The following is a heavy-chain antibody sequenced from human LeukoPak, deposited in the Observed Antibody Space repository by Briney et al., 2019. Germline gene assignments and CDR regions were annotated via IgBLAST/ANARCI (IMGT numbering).Heavy chain of an antibody. V-gene: IGHV3-33*01. CDR2: IWSDGSNR. CDR1: GFIYSHYG. Sequence: GGSLRLSCAASGFIYSHYGMHWVRQAPGKGLEWVAVIWSDGSNRFYAGSVKGRFTISRDNSQNTLFLQMNSLRAEDTAMYYCARDAQRGFDNSNSFKYWGNGTLVTVS. D-gene: IGHD4-11*01. CDR3: ARDAQRGFDNSNSFKY. J-gene: IGHJ4*01.